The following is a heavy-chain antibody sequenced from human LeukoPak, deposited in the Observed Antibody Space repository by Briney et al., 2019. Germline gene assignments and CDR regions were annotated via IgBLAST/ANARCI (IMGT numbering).Heavy chain of an antibody. D-gene: IGHD3-3*01. V-gene: IGHV4-34*01. Sequence: PSETLSLTCAVYGGSFSGYYWSWIRQPPGKGLEWIGEINHSGSTNYNPSLKSRVTISVDTSKNQFSLKLSSVTAADTAVYYYARGAIFGVVTLRGFGWFDPWGQGTLVTVSS. CDR1: GGSFSGYY. CDR2: INHSGST. J-gene: IGHJ5*02. CDR3: ARGAIFGVVTLRGFGWFDP.